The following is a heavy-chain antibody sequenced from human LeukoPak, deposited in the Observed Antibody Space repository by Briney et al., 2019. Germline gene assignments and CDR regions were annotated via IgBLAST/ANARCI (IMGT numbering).Heavy chain of an antibody. CDR3: ASELGTGGY. J-gene: IGHJ4*02. CDR1: GFTFSTYS. Sequence: GGSLRLSCAASGFTFSTYSMNWVRQAPGKGLEWVSSISTSSSYIYYADPVEGRFTISRDNAKNSLYLQMNSLRAEDTAVYYCASELGTGGYWGQGTLVTVSS. CDR2: ISTSSSYI. D-gene: IGHD7-27*01. V-gene: IGHV3-21*01.